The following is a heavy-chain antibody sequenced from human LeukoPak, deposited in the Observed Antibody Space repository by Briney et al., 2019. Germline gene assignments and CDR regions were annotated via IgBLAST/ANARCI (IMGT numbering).Heavy chain of an antibody. D-gene: IGHD2-21*02. CDR1: GFTFSSYW. Sequence: GGSLRLSCAASGFTFSSYWMGWVRQAPGKGLEWVANIKQDGSEKYYADSVKGRFTISRDNAKNSLYLQMNSLRAEDTAVYYCARDYCGGDCSDYWGQGTLVTVSS. V-gene: IGHV3-7*01. CDR2: IKQDGSEK. J-gene: IGHJ4*02. CDR3: ARDYCGGDCSDY.